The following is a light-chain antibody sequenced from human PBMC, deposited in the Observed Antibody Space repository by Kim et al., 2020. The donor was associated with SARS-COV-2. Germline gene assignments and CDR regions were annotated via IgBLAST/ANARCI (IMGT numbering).Light chain of an antibody. J-gene: IGKJ3*01. CDR1: QSISSH. V-gene: IGKV1-39*01. CDR3: QQSYISPFT. Sequence: ASVGDRVTITCRTSQSISSHLNGYHQKPGRAPKLLISAASTLQGGVPSRFSGSGSETDFTLTISSLQPEDFATYFCQQSYISPFTFGPGTKVDIK. CDR2: AAS.